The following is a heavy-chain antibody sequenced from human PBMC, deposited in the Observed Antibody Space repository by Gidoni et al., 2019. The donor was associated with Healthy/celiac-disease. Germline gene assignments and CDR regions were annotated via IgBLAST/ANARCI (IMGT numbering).Heavy chain of an antibody. J-gene: IGHJ6*02. Sequence: VQLVQSWAEVKTPGSSVHVSCKASGYTFTGYYMHWVRQAPGQGLEWMGWINPNSGGTNYAQKFQGRVTMTRDTPISTAYRELSRLRSDDTAVYYCARTDITKDYYYGMDVWGQGTTVTVSS. CDR2: INPNSGGT. V-gene: IGHV1-2*02. D-gene: IGHD3-3*01. CDR3: ARTDITKDYYYGMDV. CDR1: GYTFTGYY.